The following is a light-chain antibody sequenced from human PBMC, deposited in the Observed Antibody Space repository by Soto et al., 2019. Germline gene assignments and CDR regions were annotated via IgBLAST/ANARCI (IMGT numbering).Light chain of an antibody. CDR2: AAS. V-gene: IGKV1-39*01. CDR3: QQADTFPIT. CDR1: QSISSY. J-gene: IGKJ5*01. Sequence: DSQMTQPPSSLSASVGYRVTITCRASQSISSYLNWYQQKPGKDPKLLIYAASTLQSGVPSRFSGSGSGTDFTLPISCLQSEDFATYYCQQADTFPITFGQGTRLEIK.